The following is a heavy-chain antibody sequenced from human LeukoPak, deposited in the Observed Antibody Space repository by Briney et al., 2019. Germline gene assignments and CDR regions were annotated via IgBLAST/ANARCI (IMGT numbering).Heavy chain of an antibody. D-gene: IGHD6-6*01. CDR2: TRYDGSNK. V-gene: IGHV3-30*02. J-gene: IGHJ4*02. CDR3: AKDLGTHSSSFYFDY. Sequence: GGSLRLSCAASGFTFSNFGIHWVRQTPGKGLEWVAFTRYDGSNKYYADSVKGRFTIFRDNSKNTLYLQMNSLRAEDTAVYFCAKDLGTHSSSFYFDYWGPGTLVTVSS. CDR1: GFTFSNFG.